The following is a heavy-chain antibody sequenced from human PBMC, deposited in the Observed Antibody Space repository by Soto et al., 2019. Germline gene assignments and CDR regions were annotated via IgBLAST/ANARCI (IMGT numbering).Heavy chain of an antibody. J-gene: IGHJ4*02. CDR3: AKDRRSDYYYYFDY. CDR1: GFTFDDYA. Sequence: DVQLVESGGGLVQPGRSLRLSCTASGFTFDDYAMHWVRQAPGKGLEWVSGISWNSGRIGYADSVKGRFTISRDNAKNSLYLQMTSLRAEDTALYYCAKDRRSDYYYYFDYWGQGTLVTVSS. D-gene: IGHD3-22*01. CDR2: ISWNSGRI. V-gene: IGHV3-9*01.